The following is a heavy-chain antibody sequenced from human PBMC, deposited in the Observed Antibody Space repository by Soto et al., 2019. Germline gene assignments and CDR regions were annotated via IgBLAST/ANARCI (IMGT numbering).Heavy chain of an antibody. CDR1: GFTFSSYA. V-gene: IGHV3-23*01. CDR2: ISGSGGST. Sequence: GGSLRLSCAASGFTFSSYAMSWVRHAPGKGLEWVSAISGSGGSTYYADSVKGRFTISRDNSKNTLYLQMNSLRAEDTAVYYCAKDRAGSSVFGVVTGPQYDYWGQGTLVTVSS. D-gene: IGHD3-3*01. J-gene: IGHJ4*02. CDR3: AKDRAGSSVFGVVTGPQYDY.